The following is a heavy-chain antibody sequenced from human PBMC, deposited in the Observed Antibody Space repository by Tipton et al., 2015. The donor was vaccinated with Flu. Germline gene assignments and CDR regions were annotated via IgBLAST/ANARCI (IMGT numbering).Heavy chain of an antibody. D-gene: IGHD1-1*01. CDR1: GGSISSSSYY. CDR2: IYYSGST. CDR3: ARARGNWNDWSFGWFDP. J-gene: IGHJ5*02. Sequence: LRLSCTVSGGSISSSSYYWGWIRQPPGKGLEWIGSIYYSGSTYYNPSLKSRVTISVDTSKNQFSLKLSSVTAADTAVYYCARARGNWNDWSFGWFDPWGQGTLVTVSS. V-gene: IGHV4-39*07.